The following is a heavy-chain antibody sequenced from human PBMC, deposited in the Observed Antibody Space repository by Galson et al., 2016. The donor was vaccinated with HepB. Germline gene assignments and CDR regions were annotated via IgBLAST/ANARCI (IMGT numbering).Heavy chain of an antibody. J-gene: IGHJ4*02. CDR3: ARGPSERPGLYFFDF. V-gene: IGHV4-59*01. CDR2: IYFLGNT. D-gene: IGHD1-1*01. Sequence: SETLSLTCSVSVGSITNAYWSWIRQTPGKDLEWIGYIYFLGNTDYNPSLKSRVTMSVDRTKNQISLHLTSVTTADPAVYYCARGPSERPGLYFFDFWGPGILVTVS. CDR1: VGSITNAY.